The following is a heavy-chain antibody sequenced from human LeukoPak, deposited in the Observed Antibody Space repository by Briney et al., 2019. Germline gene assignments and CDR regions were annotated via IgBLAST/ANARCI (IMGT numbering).Heavy chain of an antibody. Sequence: SETLSLTCAVSGGSISSSSYYWGWIRQPPGKGLEWIGSFYYSGSTYYNPSLESRVTISVDASKNQFSLRLSSVTAADTAVYYCAREDSVLSYWYFDLWGRGTLVTVSS. D-gene: IGHD2/OR15-2a*01. CDR1: GGSISSSSYY. CDR3: AREDSVLSYWYFDL. V-gene: IGHV4-39*02. CDR2: FYYSGST. J-gene: IGHJ2*01.